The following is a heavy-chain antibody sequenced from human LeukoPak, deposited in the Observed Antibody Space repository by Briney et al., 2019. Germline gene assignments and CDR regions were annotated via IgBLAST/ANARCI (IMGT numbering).Heavy chain of an antibody. CDR2: ISSSSSYI. CDR3: AGGDRDLYCSSTSCYPVL. V-gene: IGHV3-21*01. CDR1: GFTFSSYS. J-gene: IGHJ4*02. D-gene: IGHD2-2*01. Sequence: PGGSLGLSCVASGFTFSSYSMNWVRQAPGKGLEWVSSISSSSSYIYYADSVKGRFTTSRDNAKNSLYLQMNSLRAEDTAVYYCAGGDRDLYCSSTSCYPVLGGQGTLVTVSS.